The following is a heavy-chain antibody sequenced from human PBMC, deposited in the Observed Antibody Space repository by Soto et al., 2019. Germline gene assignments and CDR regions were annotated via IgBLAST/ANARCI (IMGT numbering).Heavy chain of an antibody. CDR3: TRDPGGELPYYYYYGMDV. CDR1: GFTFGDYA. J-gene: IGHJ6*02. D-gene: IGHD1-26*01. Sequence: GGSLRLSCTASGFTFGDYAMSWFRQAPVKGLEWVGFIRSKAYGGTTEYAASVKGRFTISRDDSKSIAYLQMNSLKTEDTAVYYCTRDPGGELPYYYYYGMDVWGQGTTVTVSS. CDR2: IRSKAYGGTT. V-gene: IGHV3-49*03.